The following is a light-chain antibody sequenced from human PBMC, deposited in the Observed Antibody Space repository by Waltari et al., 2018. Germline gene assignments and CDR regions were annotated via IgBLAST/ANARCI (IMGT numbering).Light chain of an antibody. V-gene: IGLV1-40*01. CDR3: QSYDNSLTVL. CDR1: SSNIGAGYD. Sequence: QSVLTQPPSVSGAPGQRVTISCTGSSSNIGAGYDVHWYQQLPGRAPKLLIYGNTNRPSGVPDRFSGAKSGTSASLAITGLQAGDEADYYCQSYDNSLTVLFGGGTKLTVL. J-gene: IGLJ2*01. CDR2: GNT.